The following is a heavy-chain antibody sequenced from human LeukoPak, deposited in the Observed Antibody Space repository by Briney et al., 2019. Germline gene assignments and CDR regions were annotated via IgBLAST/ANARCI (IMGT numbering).Heavy chain of an antibody. CDR3: AKSMATVTRGYYYYGMDV. CDR1: GFTFSNYA. D-gene: IGHD4-17*01. Sequence: GGSLRLSCAASGFTFSNYAMSWVRQAPGKGLEWVSVISGNGGGTLHADSVKGRFTISRDNSKTTLSLQMNSLRAEDTAVYYCAKSMATVTRGYYYYGMDVWGKGTTVTVSS. V-gene: IGHV3-23*01. J-gene: IGHJ6*04. CDR2: ISGNGGGT.